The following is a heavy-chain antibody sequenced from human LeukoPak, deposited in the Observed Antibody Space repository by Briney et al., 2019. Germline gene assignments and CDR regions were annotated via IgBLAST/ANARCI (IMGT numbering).Heavy chain of an antibody. CDR3: ARHQTVGASINVIDY. CDR1: GGSISSSSYY. Sequence: SETLSLTCTVSGGSISSSSYYWGWIRQPPGKGLEWIGSIYYSGSTYYNPSLKSRVTISVDTSKNQFSLKLSSVTAADTAVYYCARHQTVGASINVIDYWGQRTLVTVSS. CDR2: IYYSGST. D-gene: IGHD1-26*01. V-gene: IGHV4-39*01. J-gene: IGHJ4*02.